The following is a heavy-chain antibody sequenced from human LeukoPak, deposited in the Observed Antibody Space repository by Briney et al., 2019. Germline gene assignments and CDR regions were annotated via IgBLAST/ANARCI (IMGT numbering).Heavy chain of an antibody. CDR1: GFTFSSYA. J-gene: IGHJ5*02. Sequence: GGSLRLSCAASGFTFSSYAMNWVRQAPGKGLEWVSSISSSSSYIYYADSVKGRFTISRDNAKNSLYLQMNSLRAEDTAVYYCARNREASTSRNWFDPWGQGTLVTVSS. D-gene: IGHD2-2*01. CDR2: ISSSSSYI. V-gene: IGHV3-21*01. CDR3: ARNREASTSRNWFDP.